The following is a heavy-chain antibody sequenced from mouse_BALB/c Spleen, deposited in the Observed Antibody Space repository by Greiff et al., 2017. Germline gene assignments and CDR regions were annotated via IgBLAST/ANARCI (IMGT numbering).Heavy chain of an antibody. CDR1: GFAFSSYD. CDR3: ARKARYAMDY. Sequence: EVKLVESGGGLVKPGGSLKLSCAASGFAFSSYDMSWVRQTPEKRLEWVAYISSGGGSTYYPDTVKGRFTISRDNAKNTLYLQMSSLKSEDTAMYYCARKARYAMDYWGQGTSVTVSS. CDR2: ISSGGGST. J-gene: IGHJ4*01. V-gene: IGHV5-12-1*01.